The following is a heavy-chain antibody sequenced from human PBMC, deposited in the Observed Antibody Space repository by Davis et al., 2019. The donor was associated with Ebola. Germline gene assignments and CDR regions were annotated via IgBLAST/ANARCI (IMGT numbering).Heavy chain of an antibody. Sequence: GESLKISCAASGFTFSDYYMSWIRQAPGKGLEWVAFIRYDGSNKYYADSVKGRFTISRDNSKNTLYLQMNSLRAEDTAVYYCAKHRSGWIDYWGQGTLVTVSS. V-gene: IGHV3-30*02. CDR2: IRYDGSNK. D-gene: IGHD6-19*01. CDR3: AKHRSGWIDY. CDR1: GFTFSDYY. J-gene: IGHJ4*02.